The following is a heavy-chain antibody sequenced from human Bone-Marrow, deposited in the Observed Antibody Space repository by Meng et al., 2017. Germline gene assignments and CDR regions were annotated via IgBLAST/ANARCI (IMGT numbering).Heavy chain of an antibody. V-gene: IGHV1-18*01. CDR1: GNTFTSNG. CDR3: AILGNYYYYGMDV. CDR2: ISAYNGKT. J-gene: IGHJ6*02. Sequence: SVKVSCKASGNTFTSNGITWVRQAPGQGLEWMGWISAYNGKTNYAQKVQGRVTMTTDTSTSTAYMELRSLRSDDTAVYYCAILGNYYYYGMDVWGQGTTVTVSS. D-gene: IGHD3-16*01.